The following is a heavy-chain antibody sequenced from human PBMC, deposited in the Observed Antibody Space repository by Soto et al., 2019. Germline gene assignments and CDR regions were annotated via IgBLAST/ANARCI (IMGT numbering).Heavy chain of an antibody. D-gene: IGHD4-4*01. J-gene: IGHJ6*02. V-gene: IGHV5-51*01. CDR3: ARMPMTTVSPDYYYYYGMDV. Sequence: GESLKISCKGSGYSFTSYWIGWVRQMPGKGLEWMGIIYPGDSDTRYSPSFQGQVTISADRSISTAYLQWSSLKASDTAMYYCARMPMTTVSPDYYYYYGMDVWGQGTTVTVSS. CDR1: GYSFTSYW. CDR2: IYPGDSDT.